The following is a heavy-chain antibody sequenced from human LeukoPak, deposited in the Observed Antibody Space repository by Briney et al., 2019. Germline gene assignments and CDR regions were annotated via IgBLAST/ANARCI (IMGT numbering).Heavy chain of an antibody. D-gene: IGHD3-22*01. J-gene: IGHJ4*02. CDR3: AKGSYYDSSGYYYFDY. CDR1: GFTFSSYA. CDR2: INGGGGRT. V-gene: IGHV3-23*01. Sequence: GGSLRLSCAASGFTFSSYAMSWVRQAPGKGLEWVSAINGGGGRTYYADSVEGRFTVFRDNSKNSLYLQMNSLRAGDTAVYYCAKGSYYDSSGYYYFDYWGQGTLVTVSS.